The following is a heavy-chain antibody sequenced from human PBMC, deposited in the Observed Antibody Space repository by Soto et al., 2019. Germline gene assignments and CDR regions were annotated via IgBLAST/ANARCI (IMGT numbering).Heavy chain of an antibody. CDR1: GGSISSDGDYYR. CDR3: ARVRENYFDS. V-gene: IGHV4-31*03. CDR2: IYDSGSP. J-gene: IGHJ4*02. Sequence: QMQLQESGPGLVSPSQTLSLTCTVSGGSISSDGDYYRWSWIRQHPGKGLEWIGYIYDSGSPYYHPSLESRVTVSVDTSKYQFSLKLSSLTAADTAVYCCARVRENYFDSWGQGILVTVSS.